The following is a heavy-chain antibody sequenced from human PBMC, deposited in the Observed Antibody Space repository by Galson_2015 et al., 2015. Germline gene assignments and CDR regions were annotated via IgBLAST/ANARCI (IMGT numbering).Heavy chain of an antibody. CDR1: GYTFTSFD. Sequence: SVKVSCKASGYTFTSFDINWVRQATGQGLEWMGWMNPNSGNTGYAQKFQGRVTMTRNPSISTAYMELSSLRSEDTAVYYCARAYCSGGTCYGFDFWGQGSQVTVSS. CDR3: ARAYCSGGTCYGFDF. CDR2: MNPNSGNT. J-gene: IGHJ4*02. V-gene: IGHV1-8*01. D-gene: IGHD2-15*01.